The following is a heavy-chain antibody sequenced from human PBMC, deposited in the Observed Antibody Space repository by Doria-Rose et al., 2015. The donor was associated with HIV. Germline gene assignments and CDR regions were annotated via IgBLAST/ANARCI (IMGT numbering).Heavy chain of an antibody. D-gene: IGHD6-13*01. V-gene: IGHV2-26*01. CDR1: GVSLSSPGMG. CDR2: IFSDDER. CDR3: ARIKSSRWYHKYYFDF. J-gene: IGHJ4*02. Sequence: QVTLKESGPVLVKPTETLTLTCTVSGVSLSSPGMGVSWIRQPPGKALEWLANIFSDDERSYITSLKSRLTISRGTSKSQAVLTMTDMDPVDTATYYCARIKSSRWYHKYYFDFWGQGTLVIVSA.